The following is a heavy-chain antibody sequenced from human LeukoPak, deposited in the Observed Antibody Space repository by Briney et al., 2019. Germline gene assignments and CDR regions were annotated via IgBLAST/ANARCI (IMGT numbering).Heavy chain of an antibody. J-gene: IGHJ4*02. Sequence: ASVKVSCKGSGYTFTGYYMHWVRQAPGHGLEWMGWINPKSGDTHYAQKFQGRVTMTRDTSTSTVYMELSSLRSEDTAVYYCARDFISILRDTLDYWGQGTLVTVSS. CDR2: INPKSGDT. V-gene: IGHV1-2*02. CDR1: GYTFTGYY. D-gene: IGHD3-16*02. CDR3: ARDFISILRDTLDY.